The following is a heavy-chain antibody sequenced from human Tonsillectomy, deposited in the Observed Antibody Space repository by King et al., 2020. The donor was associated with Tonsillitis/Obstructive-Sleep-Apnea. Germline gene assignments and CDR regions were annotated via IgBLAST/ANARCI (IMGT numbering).Heavy chain of an antibody. V-gene: IGHV3-23*04. Sequence: VQLVESGGGLVQPGGSLRLSCAASGFTFSSYAMSWVRQAPGKGLEWVSAIRGSGGGTYYADPVKGRFTISRDNSTNTLYLQMNSLRAEDTAVYYCAKDLHPRVPAAIFDYWGQGTLVTVSS. D-gene: IGHD2-2*01. J-gene: IGHJ4*02. CDR2: IRGSGGGT. CDR3: AKDLHPRVPAAIFDY. CDR1: GFTFSSYA.